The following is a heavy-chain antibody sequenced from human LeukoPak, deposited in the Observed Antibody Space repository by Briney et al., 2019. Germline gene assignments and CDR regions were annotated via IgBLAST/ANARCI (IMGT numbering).Heavy chain of an antibody. J-gene: IGHJ4*02. CDR1: GFTFSNYA. Sequence: GGSLRLSCVASGFTFSNYAMSWVRLAPGRGLEWVSVIRGSGLITFYADSVKGRLTISRDNSKNTLYLQMKSLRAEGTAVHYCAKDRLEQSRDNYFDYWGQGTLVTVSS. CDR2: IRGSGLIT. V-gene: IGHV3-23*01. D-gene: IGHD1/OR15-1a*01. CDR3: AKDRLEQSRDNYFDY.